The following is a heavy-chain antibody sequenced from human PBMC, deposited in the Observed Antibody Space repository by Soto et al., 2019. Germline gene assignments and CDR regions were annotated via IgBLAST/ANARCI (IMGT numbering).Heavy chain of an antibody. CDR3: VRTAREGAVAPHWFDR. D-gene: IGHD2-21*02. CDR2: VYYTGST. J-gene: IGHJ5*02. CDR1: GASIRSTDYY. Sequence: SETLSLTCTVSGASIRSTDYYWSWIRQAPGKGLEWIGYVYYTGSTYYNPSLMSRLTISVDTSKNQFSLKLTSVTAAETAVYYCVRTAREGAVAPHWFDRWGQGTQVTVSS. V-gene: IGHV4-30-4*01.